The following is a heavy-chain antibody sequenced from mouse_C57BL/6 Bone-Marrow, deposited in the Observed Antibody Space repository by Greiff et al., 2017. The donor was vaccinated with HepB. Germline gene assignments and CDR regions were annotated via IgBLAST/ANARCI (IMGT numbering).Heavy chain of an antibody. Sequence: VQLQQPGAELVKPGASVKLSCKASGYTFTSYWMHWVKQRPGQGLEWIGMIHPNSGSTNYNEKFKSKATLTVDKSSSTAYMQLSSLTSEDSAVYYCARRSVYYSNYEDYWGQGTSVTVSS. CDR1: GYTFTSYW. J-gene: IGHJ4*01. CDR2: IHPNSGST. V-gene: IGHV1-64*01. CDR3: ARRSVYYSNYEDY. D-gene: IGHD2-5*01.